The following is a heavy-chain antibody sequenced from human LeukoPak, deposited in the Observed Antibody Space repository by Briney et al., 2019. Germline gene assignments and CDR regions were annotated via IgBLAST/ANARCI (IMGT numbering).Heavy chain of an antibody. CDR2: IIPIFGTA. D-gene: IGHD3-10*01. V-gene: IGHV1-69*06. Sequence: ASVKGSCKASGGTFSSYAISWVRQAPGQGLEWMGGIIPIFGTANYAQKFQGRVTITADKSTSTAYMELSSLRSEDTAVYYCARDRGSGSYDNWFDPWGQGTLVTVSS. CDR3: ARDRGSGSYDNWFDP. J-gene: IGHJ5*02. CDR1: GGTFSSYA.